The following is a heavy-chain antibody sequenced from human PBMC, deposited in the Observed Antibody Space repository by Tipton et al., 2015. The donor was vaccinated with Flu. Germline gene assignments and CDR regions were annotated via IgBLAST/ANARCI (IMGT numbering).Heavy chain of an antibody. J-gene: IGHJ6*02. Sequence: PGLVKPSETLSLTCTVSGDSISRFYWSWIRQPPGKGPEWIGYSGSTNYNPSLKNRVTISLDTSKNQFSLQLKSVTAPDTAVYYCARLKLFALVNHSYYYGLDVWGQGTTVTVS. CDR3: ARLKLFALVNHSYYYGLDV. D-gene: IGHD3/OR15-3a*01. CDR2: SGST. CDR1: GDSISRFY. V-gene: IGHV4-59*08.